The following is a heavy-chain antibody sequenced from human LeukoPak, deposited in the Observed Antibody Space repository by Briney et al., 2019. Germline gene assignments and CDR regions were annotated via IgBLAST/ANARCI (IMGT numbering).Heavy chain of an antibody. CDR1: GGSISSGDYY. J-gene: IGHJ3*02. CDR3: AGGWFRDAFDI. V-gene: IGHV4-30-4*08. CDR2: IYYSGST. Sequence: SQTLSLTCTVSGGSISSGDYYWSWIRQPPGKGLEWIGYIYYSGSTYYNPSLKSRVTISVDASKNQFSLKLSSVTAADTAVYYCAGGWFRDAFDIWGQGTMVTVSS. D-gene: IGHD2-15*01.